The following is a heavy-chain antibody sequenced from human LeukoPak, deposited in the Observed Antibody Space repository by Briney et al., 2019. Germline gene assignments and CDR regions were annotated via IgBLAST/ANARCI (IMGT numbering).Heavy chain of an antibody. Sequence: GRSLRLSCAASGFTFSSYDMHWVRQATGKGLEWVSAIGTAGDTYYPGSWKGRFTISRENAKNSLYLQMNSLRAGDTAVYYCARASSIGYCSSTSCRDGMDVWGQGTTVTVSS. CDR1: GFTFSSYD. V-gene: IGHV3-13*01. D-gene: IGHD2-2*01. CDR3: ARASSIGYCSSTSCRDGMDV. J-gene: IGHJ6*02. CDR2: IGTAGDT.